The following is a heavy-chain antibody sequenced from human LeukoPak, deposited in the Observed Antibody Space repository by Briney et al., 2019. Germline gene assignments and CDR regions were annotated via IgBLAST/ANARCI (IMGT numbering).Heavy chain of an antibody. J-gene: IGHJ4*02. V-gene: IGHV4-39*01. CDR2: IYYSGST. Sequence: SETLSLTCTVSGGSISSSSYYWGWIRQPPGKGLEWIGSIYYSGSTYYNPSLKSRISISIDTSKNQFSLKLSSVTAADTAVYYCARMAEWGYFDYWGQGTLVTVSS. CDR3: ARMAEWGYFDY. D-gene: IGHD5-24*01. CDR1: GGSISSSSYY.